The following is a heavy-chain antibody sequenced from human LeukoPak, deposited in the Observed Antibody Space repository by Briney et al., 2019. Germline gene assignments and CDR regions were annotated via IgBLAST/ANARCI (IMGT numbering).Heavy chain of an antibody. J-gene: IGHJ4*02. Sequence: SEALSLTCTVSGGSISSYYWSWIRQPPGKGLEWIGYIYYSGSTNYNPSLKSRVTISVDTSKNQFSLKLSSVTAADTAVYYCARSGLWGYFDYWGQGTLVTVSS. CDR3: ARSGLWGYFDY. D-gene: IGHD5-18*01. CDR1: GGSISSYY. CDR2: IYYSGST. V-gene: IGHV4-59*01.